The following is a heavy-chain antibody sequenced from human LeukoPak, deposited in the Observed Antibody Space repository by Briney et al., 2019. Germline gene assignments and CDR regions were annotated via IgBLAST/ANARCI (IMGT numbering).Heavy chain of an antibody. CDR1: GFTFSSYG. V-gene: IGHV3-33*01. D-gene: IGHD6-13*01. CDR3: ARDAAAGIDY. CDR2: IWYDGSNK. Sequence: GRSLRLSCAASGFTFSSYGMHWVRKAPGKGLEWVAVIWYDGSNKYYADSVKGRFTISRDNSKNTLYLQMNSLRAEDTAVYYCARDAAAGIDYWGQGTLVTVSS. J-gene: IGHJ4*02.